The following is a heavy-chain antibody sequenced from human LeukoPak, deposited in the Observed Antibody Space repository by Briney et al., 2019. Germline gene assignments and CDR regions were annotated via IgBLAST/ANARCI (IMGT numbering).Heavy chain of an antibody. V-gene: IGHV4-34*01. J-gene: IGHJ4*02. Sequence: SETLSLTCAVYGGSFSGYYWSWIRQPPGKGLEWIGEINHSGSTNYNPSLKSRVTISVDTSKNQFSLKLSPVTAADTAVYYCARSYGDYTFDYWGQGTLVTVSS. D-gene: IGHD4-17*01. CDR2: INHSGST. CDR3: ARSYGDYTFDY. CDR1: GGSFSGYY.